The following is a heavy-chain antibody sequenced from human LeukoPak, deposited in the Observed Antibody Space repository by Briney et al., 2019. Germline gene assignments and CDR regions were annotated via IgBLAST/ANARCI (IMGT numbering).Heavy chain of an antibody. Sequence: GSLRISCAASGFAFMNFAMSWVRPAPGEKLEWVSGMSGICYDAYDVESVKARLTLSRDTSKNTLYLHMNSLRADDTAVYYCAKMEGQRLYDYCMDVWGKGTTVTVSS. CDR3: AKMEGQRLYDYCMDV. D-gene: IGHD3-3*01. V-gene: IGHV3-23*01. CDR2: MSGICYDA. CDR1: GFAFMNFA. J-gene: IGHJ6*03.